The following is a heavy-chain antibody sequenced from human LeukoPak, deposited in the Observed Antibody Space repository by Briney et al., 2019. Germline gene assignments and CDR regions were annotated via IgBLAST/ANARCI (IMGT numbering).Heavy chain of an antibody. CDR3: ARGENLYYYGSGRKYYFDY. CDR1: GGSFSGYY. Sequence: SETLSLTCAVYGGSFSGYYWSWIRQPPGKGLEWIGEINHSGSTNYNPSLKSRVTISVDTSKNQFSLKLSSVTAADTAVYYCARGENLYYYGSGRKYYFDYWGQGTLVTVSS. CDR2: INHSGST. V-gene: IGHV4-34*01. D-gene: IGHD3-10*01. J-gene: IGHJ4*02.